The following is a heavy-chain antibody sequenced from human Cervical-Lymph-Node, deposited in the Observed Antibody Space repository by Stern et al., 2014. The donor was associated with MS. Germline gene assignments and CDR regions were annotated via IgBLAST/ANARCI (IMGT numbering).Heavy chain of an antibody. CDR3: ARGELKEGLVRGMDV. D-gene: IGHD1-26*01. J-gene: IGHJ6*02. Sequence: VHLVESGAEVKKPGSSVKVSCKASGGTFSSYAIRWVRQAPGQGLEWMGGINPIFGTANYAQKFQGRVTITADESTSTAYMELSSLRSEDTAVYYCARGELKEGLVRGMDVWGQGTTVTVSS. CDR2: INPIFGTA. CDR1: GGTFSSYA. V-gene: IGHV1-69*01.